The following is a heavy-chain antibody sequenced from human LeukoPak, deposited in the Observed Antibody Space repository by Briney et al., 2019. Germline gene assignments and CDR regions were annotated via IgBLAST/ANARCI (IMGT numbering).Heavy chain of an antibody. CDR3: AKWELYSGFYCIDY. J-gene: IGHJ4*02. V-gene: IGHV3-7*01. CDR2: IKPDGSLI. CDR1: GFTFSSYW. Sequence: GGSLRLSCAASGFTFSSYWMTWVRQGPGKGLEWVANIKPDGSLIYYVDSVKGRFTISRDNAKNSLYLQMNSLRAEDTAVYYCAKWELYSGFYCIDYWGQGTLATVSS. D-gene: IGHD1-26*01.